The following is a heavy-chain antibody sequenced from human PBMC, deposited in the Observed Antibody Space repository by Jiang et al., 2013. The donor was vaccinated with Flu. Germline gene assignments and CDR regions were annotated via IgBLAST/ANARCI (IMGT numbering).Heavy chain of an antibody. Sequence: ETLSLSCTVSSGSITSYYWNWIRQPPGKGLEWIGYVYYTGSANYNPSLKSRVTISVDTSKNQFSLKLSSVTAADTAMYYCARSHCTGGYCYYFFDYWGQG. J-gene: IGHJ4*02. CDR2: VYYTGSA. CDR3: ARSHCTGGYCYYFFDY. D-gene: IGHD2-15*01. CDR1: SGSITSYY. V-gene: IGHV4-59*01.